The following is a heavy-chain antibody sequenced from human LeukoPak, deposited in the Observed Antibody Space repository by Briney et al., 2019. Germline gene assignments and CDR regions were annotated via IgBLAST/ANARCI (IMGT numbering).Heavy chain of an antibody. CDR2: LYYSGST. D-gene: IGHD3-22*01. Sequence: PSETLSLTCTVSGVSISNYYWSWIRQPPGKALEWIGYLYYSGSTNYNPSLKSRVTLSVDTSKNQFSLKLSSVTAADTAVYYCARGPRVGYYDSSGYYHYYYYMDVWGKGTTVTISS. J-gene: IGHJ6*03. CDR1: GVSISNYY. CDR3: ARGPRVGYYDSSGYYHYYYYMDV. V-gene: IGHV4-59*12.